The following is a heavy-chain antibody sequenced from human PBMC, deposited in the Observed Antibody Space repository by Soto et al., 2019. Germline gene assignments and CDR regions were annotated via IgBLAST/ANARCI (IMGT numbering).Heavy chain of an antibody. CDR2: IFYSGST. Sequence: SETLSLTCTVSGGSISSSSYYWGWIRQPPGKGLEWIGSIFYSGSTYYNTSLKSRVTISVDTSKNQFSLKLSSVTAADKAVYYCVRHLTYCSAGSCYSDFPYYGMDVWGQGTTVTVSS. J-gene: IGHJ6*02. V-gene: IGHV4-39*01. CDR1: GGSISSSSYY. D-gene: IGHD2-15*01. CDR3: VRHLTYCSAGSCYSDFPYYGMDV.